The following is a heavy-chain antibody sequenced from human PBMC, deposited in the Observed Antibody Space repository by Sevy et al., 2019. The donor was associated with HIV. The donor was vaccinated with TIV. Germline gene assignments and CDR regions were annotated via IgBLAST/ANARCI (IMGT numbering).Heavy chain of an antibody. V-gene: IGHV3-33*01. D-gene: IGHD1-26*01. Sequence: GGSLRLSCAASGFIFSYYGMHWVRQAPGKGLEWVAVIWYDGSNTIYADSVKGRFTISRDNSKNTLYLQMNSLRDEDTAVDYCARDPHEIMLSGSYYLYWGQGTRVTVSS. CDR3: ARDPHEIMLSGSYYLY. CDR1: GFIFSYYG. J-gene: IGHJ4*02. CDR2: IWYDGSNT.